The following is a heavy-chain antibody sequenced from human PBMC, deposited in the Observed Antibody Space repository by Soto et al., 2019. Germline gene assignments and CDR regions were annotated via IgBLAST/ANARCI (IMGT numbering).Heavy chain of an antibody. CDR1: GYTFTSYY. CDR2: INPSGGST. J-gene: IGHJ4*02. Sequence: QVQLVQSGAEVKKPGASVKVSCKASGYTFTSYYMHWVRQAPGQGLEWMGIINPSGGSTSYAQKFQGRVTMTRDTSTSTVYMELSSLRSEDMAVYYCARDRETYYYDSSGYYLYNWGQGTLVTVSS. V-gene: IGHV1-46*01. D-gene: IGHD3-22*01. CDR3: ARDRETYYYDSSGYYLYN.